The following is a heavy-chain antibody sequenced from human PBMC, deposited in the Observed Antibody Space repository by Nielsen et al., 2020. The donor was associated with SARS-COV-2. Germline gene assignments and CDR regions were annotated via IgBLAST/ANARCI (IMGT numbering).Heavy chain of an antibody. CDR3: ARESSGYDHYNYGMDV. V-gene: IGHV4-31*03. J-gene: IGHJ6*02. D-gene: IGHD5-12*01. CDR1: GGSIGSGGYY. Sequence: SETLSLTCTVSGGSIGSGGYYWSWIRHHPGKGLEWIGYIYFSGRTCYNPSLKSRVTISVDTSKSQFSLSLRSVTAADTAVYYCARESSGYDHYNYGMDVWGQGTTVTVSS. CDR2: IYFSGRT.